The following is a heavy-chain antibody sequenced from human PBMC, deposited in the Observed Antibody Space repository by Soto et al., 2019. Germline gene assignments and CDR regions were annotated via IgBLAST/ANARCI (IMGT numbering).Heavy chain of an antibody. CDR2: IILPFGTP. D-gene: IGHD3-22*01. CDR3: VRGPDYEGYFDY. J-gene: IGHJ4*02. Sequence: QVRLVQSGAEVKKTGSSVKVSCEASGTTFSNFAIGWVRQAPGQGLEWMGGIILPFGTPNYAQKFQGRVTISADESMTTVYMELRGLQSGDTAVYYCVRGPDYEGYFDYCGQGTLVTVSS. CDR1: GTTFSNFA. V-gene: IGHV1-69*12.